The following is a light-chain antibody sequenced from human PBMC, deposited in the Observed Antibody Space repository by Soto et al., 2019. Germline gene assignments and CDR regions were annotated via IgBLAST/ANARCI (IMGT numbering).Light chain of an antibody. CDR3: APWDDSLNGPV. V-gene: IGLV1-44*01. Sequence: QSGVTQPPSVSGTPGQRVTISCSGSSSNIGSNSVNWYQQFPGTAPKLLIYTNNQRPSGVPDRFSGSKSGTSASLAINGLQSEDEAYHYCAPWDDSLNGPVFGGGTKVTVL. CDR1: SSNIGSNS. CDR2: TNN. J-gene: IGLJ3*02.